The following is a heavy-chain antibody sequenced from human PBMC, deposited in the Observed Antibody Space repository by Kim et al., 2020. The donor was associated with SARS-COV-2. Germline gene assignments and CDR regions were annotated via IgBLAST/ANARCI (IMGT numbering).Heavy chain of an antibody. Sequence: GGSLRLSCAASGFSFSDYSMNWVRQAPGKGLEWVSSISSSTSYIYYADSVKGRFTISRDNAKNSLYLQMNSLRAEDTAVYYCARGRYDILTGYYTHFDYWGQGTLVTVSS. D-gene: IGHD3-9*01. J-gene: IGHJ4*02. CDR1: GFSFSDYS. V-gene: IGHV3-21*01. CDR2: ISSSTSYI. CDR3: ARGRYDILTGYYTHFDY.